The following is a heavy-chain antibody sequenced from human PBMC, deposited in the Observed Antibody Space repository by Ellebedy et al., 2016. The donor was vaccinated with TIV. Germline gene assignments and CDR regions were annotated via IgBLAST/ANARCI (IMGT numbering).Heavy chain of an antibody. CDR3: ARAGGYVNYFDY. D-gene: IGHD5-12*01. CDR2: IYYTGST. CDR1: GGSISNYY. J-gene: IGHJ4*02. V-gene: IGHV4-59*01. Sequence: MPSETLSLTCTVSGGSISNYYWSRIRQPPGKGLEWIGYIYYTGSTNYNPSLKSRVTISLDTSKNPFSLQLSSVTAADTAVYYCARAGGYVNYFDYWGQGTLVTVSS.